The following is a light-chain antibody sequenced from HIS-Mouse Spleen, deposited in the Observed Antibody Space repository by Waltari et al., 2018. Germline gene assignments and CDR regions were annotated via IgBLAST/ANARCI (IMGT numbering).Light chain of an antibody. CDR2: WAS. CDR3: QQYYSTPPT. J-gene: IGKJ1*01. CDR1: QSVLYSSNNKNY. V-gene: IGKV4-1*01. Sequence: DIVMTQSPDSLAVSLVERATINCKSSQSVLYSSNNKNYLAWYQQKPGQPHKLLIYWASTRESGVPDRFSGSGSGTDFTLTISSLQAEDVAVYYCQQYYSTPPTFGQGTKVEIK.